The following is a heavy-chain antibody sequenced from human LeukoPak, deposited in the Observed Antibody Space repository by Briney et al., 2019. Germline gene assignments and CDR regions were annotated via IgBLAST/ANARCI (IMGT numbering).Heavy chain of an antibody. Sequence: ASVKVSCKASGYTFTGYYMHWVRQAPGQGLEWMGWINPNSGGTNYAQKFQGRVTMTRDTSISTAYMELSRLRSDDTAVYYCARVKVAAAGRNWFDPWGQGTLVTVSS. CDR3: ARVKVAAAGRNWFDP. V-gene: IGHV1-2*02. CDR1: GYTFTGYY. CDR2: INPNSGGT. D-gene: IGHD6-13*01. J-gene: IGHJ5*02.